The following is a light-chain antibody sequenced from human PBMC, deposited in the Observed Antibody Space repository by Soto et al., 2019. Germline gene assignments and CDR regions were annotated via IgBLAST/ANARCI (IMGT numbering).Light chain of an antibody. CDR2: AAS. Sequence: DIQMTQSPSSLSASEGDRVTITCRASQNIDNYLNWYQQEPGKAPKLLIYAASSLQSGVPSRFSGSGSGTDFTLTIRRLQPEDFATYYCQQSYSTPYTFGLGTKLEIK. CDR3: QQSYSTPYT. CDR1: QNIDNY. J-gene: IGKJ2*01. V-gene: IGKV1-39*01.